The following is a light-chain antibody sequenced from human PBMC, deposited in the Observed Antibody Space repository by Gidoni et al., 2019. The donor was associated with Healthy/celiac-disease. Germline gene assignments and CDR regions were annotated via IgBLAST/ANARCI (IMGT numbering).Light chain of an antibody. CDR2: AAS. J-gene: IGKJ4*01. Sequence: DIQMTQSPSSLSASVGDRVTIPCRASQSISSYLTWYQQKPGKATKLLIYAASSLQSGVPSRFSGSGSGTDFTLTISSLQPEDFATYYCQQSYSTPPLTFGGGTKVEIK. CDR1: QSISSY. V-gene: IGKV1-39*01. CDR3: QQSYSTPPLT.